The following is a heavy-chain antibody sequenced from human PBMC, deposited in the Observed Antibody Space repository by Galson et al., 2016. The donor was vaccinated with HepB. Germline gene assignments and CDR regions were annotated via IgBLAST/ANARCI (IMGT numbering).Heavy chain of an antibody. D-gene: IGHD1-26*01. CDR3: ARGLSVGDFDY. V-gene: IGHV3-11*06. Sequence: SLRLSCAASGFTFSDSYMSWIRQAPGKGLEWVSYISTGRNYVKYADSVKGRFTISGDNANSSLYLQMNSLRAEDTAVYYCARGLSVGDFDYWGQGTLVTVPS. CDR2: ISTGRNYV. CDR1: GFTFSDSY. J-gene: IGHJ4*02.